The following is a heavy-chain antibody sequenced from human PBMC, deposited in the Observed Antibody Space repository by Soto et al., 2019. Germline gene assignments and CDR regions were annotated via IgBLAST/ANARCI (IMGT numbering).Heavy chain of an antibody. CDR1: GFTFSNAW. V-gene: IGHV3-15*01. J-gene: IGHJ6*03. CDR2: IKSKTDGGTT. CDR3: STTEDCYYYYMDV. Sequence: EVQLVESGGGLVKPGGSLRLSCAASGFTFSNAWMSWVRQAPGKGLEWVGRIKSKTDGGTTDYAAPVKGRFTISRDDSKNTLHLKKNSLKAEDAAYYCSTTEDCYYYYMDVWGKGTTVTVSS.